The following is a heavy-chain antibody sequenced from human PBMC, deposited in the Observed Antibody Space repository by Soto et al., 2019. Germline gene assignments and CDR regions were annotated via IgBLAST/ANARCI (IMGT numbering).Heavy chain of an antibody. CDR3: VSDRGYGHASVPYS. V-gene: IGHV3-30*03. D-gene: IGHD5-18*01. CDR1: GFTFTSYG. J-gene: IGHJ4*02. CDR2: ISYDGGLQ. Sequence: QAHLVESGGGVVQPGRSLRLSCAASGFTFTSYGMHWVRQAPGTRLEWVAGISYDGGLQHYADSVKGRFTISRDNSKNMVLLQKNSLRAEDTAVYYCVSDRGYGHASVPYSWGQGTLVSVAS.